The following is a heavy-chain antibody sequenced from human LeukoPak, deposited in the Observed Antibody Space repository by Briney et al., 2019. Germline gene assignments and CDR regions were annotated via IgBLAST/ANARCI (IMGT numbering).Heavy chain of an antibody. CDR2: IYYSGST. D-gene: IGHD6-13*01. CDR3: ARRVGYSSQRGDY. Sequence: NPSETLSLTCTVSGGSIRSYYWSWIRQPPGKGLEWIAYIYYSGSTNYNPSLKSRVTISVDTSKNQFSLKLSSVTAADTAVYYCARRVGYSSQRGDYWGQGTLVTVSS. V-gene: IGHV4-59*12. CDR1: GGSIRSYY. J-gene: IGHJ4*02.